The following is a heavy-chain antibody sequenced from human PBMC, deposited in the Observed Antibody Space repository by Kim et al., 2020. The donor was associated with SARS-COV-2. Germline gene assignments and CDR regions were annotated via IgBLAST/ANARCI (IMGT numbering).Heavy chain of an antibody. J-gene: IGHJ4*02. D-gene: IGHD2-21*02. CDR3: AREGHGLGGNSGY. CDR1: GGSISSGGYY. V-gene: IGHV4-31*03. Sequence: SETLSLTCTVSGGSISSGGYYWSWIRQHPGKGLEWIGYIYYSGSTYYNPSLKSRVTISVDTSKNQFSLKLSSVTAADTAVYYCAREGHGLGGNSGYWGQGTLVTVSS. CDR2: IYYSGST.